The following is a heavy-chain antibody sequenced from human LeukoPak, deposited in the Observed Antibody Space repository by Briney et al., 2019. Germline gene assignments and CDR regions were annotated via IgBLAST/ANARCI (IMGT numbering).Heavy chain of an antibody. Sequence: SESLSLTCTVSGGSISNYSWGWIRQAPGKGLEWVGCIYYGGNTYYNSSLKSRVTISLDTSKNQFSLHLISVTAADTAMYYCTRANGYCLIDYWGQGTLVTVSS. CDR3: TRANGYCLIDY. D-gene: IGHD3-22*01. CDR1: GGSISNYS. V-gene: IGHV4-39*07. J-gene: IGHJ4*02. CDR2: IYYGGNT.